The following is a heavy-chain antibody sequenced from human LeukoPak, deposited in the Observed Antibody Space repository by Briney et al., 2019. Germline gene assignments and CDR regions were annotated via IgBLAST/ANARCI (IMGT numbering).Heavy chain of an antibody. V-gene: IGHV3-30*04. CDR2: ISYDGSNK. CDR3: ARGRYFDWLKDIYYYYGMDV. CDR1: GFTFSSYA. D-gene: IGHD3-9*01. Sequence: GGSLRLSCAASGFTFSSYAMHWVRQAPGKGLEWVAVISYDGSNKYYADSVKGRFTISRDNSKNTLYLQINSLRAEDTAVYYCARGRYFDWLKDIYYYYGMDVWGKGTTVTVSS. J-gene: IGHJ6*04.